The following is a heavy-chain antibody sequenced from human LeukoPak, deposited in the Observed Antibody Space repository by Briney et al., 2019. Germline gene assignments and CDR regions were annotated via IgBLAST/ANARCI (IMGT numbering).Heavy chain of an antibody. J-gene: IGHJ4*02. CDR1: GASISSYT. CDR3: ARLRELYGDNYFDY. V-gene: IGHV4-4*09. CDR2: IYTSGTT. D-gene: IGHD4-17*01. Sequence: SETLSLTCTVSGASISSYTWSWVRWVRQPPGEGLEWLGYIYTSGTTKYNPSLNGRGTISRDTSKSQFSLTLSSVTAADTAIYYCARLRELYGDNYFDYWGQGTLVTVSS.